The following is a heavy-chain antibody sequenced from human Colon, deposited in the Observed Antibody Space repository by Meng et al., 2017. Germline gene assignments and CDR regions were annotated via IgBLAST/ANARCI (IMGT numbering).Heavy chain of an antibody. CDR1: GFTFSSYG. CDR2: IWYDGSNK. J-gene: IGHJ4*02. V-gene: IGHV3-33*01. D-gene: IGHD3-16*01. CDR3: ARDRGTRDFDY. Sequence: GESLKISCAASGFTFSSYGMHWVRQAPGKGLEWVAVIWYDGSNKYYADSVKGRFTISRDNSKNTLYLQMNSLRAEDTAVYYCARDRGTRDFDYWGQGTLVTVSS.